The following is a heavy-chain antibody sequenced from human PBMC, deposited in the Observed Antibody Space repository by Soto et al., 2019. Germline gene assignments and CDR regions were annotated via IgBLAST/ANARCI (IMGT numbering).Heavy chain of an antibody. CDR3: AKGEATVVTPGYFQH. D-gene: IGHD4-17*01. CDR2: ISYDGSNK. V-gene: IGHV3-30*18. J-gene: IGHJ1*01. CDR1: GFTFSSYG. Sequence: QVQLVESGGGVVQPGRSLRLSCAASGFTFSSYGMHWVRQAPDKGLEWVAIISYDGSNKYYADSVKGRFTISRDNSKNTLKLHMNSLRAEDTALYYCAKGEATVVTPGYFQHWGQGTLVTVSS.